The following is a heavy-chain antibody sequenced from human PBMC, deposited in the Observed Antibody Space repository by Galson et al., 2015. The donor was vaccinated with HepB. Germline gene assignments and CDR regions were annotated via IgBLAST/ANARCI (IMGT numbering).Heavy chain of an antibody. J-gene: IGHJ6*02. V-gene: IGHV1-69*13. CDR2: IIPIFGTA. CDR1: GGTFSSYA. D-gene: IGHD3-10*01. CDR3: ARVSSTPRIPTELLYYYYYGMDV. Sequence: SVKVSCKASGGTFSSYAISWVRQAPGQGLEWMGGIIPIFGTANYAQKFQGRVTITADESTSTAYMELSSLRSEDTAVYYCARVSSTPRIPTELLYYYYYGMDVWGQGTTVTVSS.